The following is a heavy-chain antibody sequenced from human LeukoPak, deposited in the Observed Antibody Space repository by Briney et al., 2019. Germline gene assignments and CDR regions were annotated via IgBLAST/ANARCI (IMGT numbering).Heavy chain of an antibody. CDR3: AKDDAWGRYKD. CDR2: ISPSGGIT. J-gene: IGHJ1*01. V-gene: IGHV3-23*01. D-gene: IGHD3-16*01. CDR1: GFTFSGYG. Sequence: GGSLRLSCAASGFTFSGYGMHWVRQAPGKGLEWVSGISPSGGITYYTDSVKGRFTISRDNSKNTVSLQMNSLRGDDTAVYYCAKDDAWGRYKDWGQGTLVTVSS.